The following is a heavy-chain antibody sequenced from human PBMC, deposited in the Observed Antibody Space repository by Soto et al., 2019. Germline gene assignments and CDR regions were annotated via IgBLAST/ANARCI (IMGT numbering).Heavy chain of an antibody. V-gene: IGHV4-31*03. CDR1: GGSISSGGYY. Sequence: QVQLQESGPGLVKPSQTLSLTCTVSGGSISSGGYYWTWNRQQPGKGLEWIGYSYDSGITYYNPSLDSRVTLSLDTAKNQFSLKLSSVTAADTAVYYCAREPLDWGQGTLVTVSS. J-gene: IGHJ4*02. CDR3: AREPLD. CDR2: SYDSGIT.